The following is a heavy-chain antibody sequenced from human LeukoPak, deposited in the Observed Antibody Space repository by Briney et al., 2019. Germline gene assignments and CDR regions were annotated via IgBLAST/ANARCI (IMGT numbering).Heavy chain of an antibody. V-gene: IGHV3-43*01. D-gene: IGHD2-15*01. J-gene: IGHJ5*02. Sequence: GGSLRLSCESSGFTFDDFTMYWVRQAPGKGLEWVSLITWDGGSTSYADSVKGRFTISRDNSKNTLYLQMNSLRAEDTAVYYCAKDPRRYCSGGSCYSGWFDPWGQGTLVTVSS. CDR2: ITWDGGST. CDR3: AKDPRRYCSGGSCYSGWFDP. CDR1: GFTFDDFT.